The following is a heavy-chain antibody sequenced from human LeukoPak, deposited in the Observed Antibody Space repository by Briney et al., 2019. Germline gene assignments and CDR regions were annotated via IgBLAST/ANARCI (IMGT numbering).Heavy chain of an antibody. Sequence: VASVKVSCKASGGTFSSYAISWVRQAPGQGLEWMGGIIPIFGTANYAQKFQGRVTITADESTSTAYMELSSLRSEDTAVYYCARGLYYYDSGGYYFDYWGQGTLVTVSS. CDR3: ARGLYYYDSGGYYFDY. CDR2: IIPIFGTA. CDR1: GGTFSSYA. D-gene: IGHD3-22*01. J-gene: IGHJ4*02. V-gene: IGHV1-69*13.